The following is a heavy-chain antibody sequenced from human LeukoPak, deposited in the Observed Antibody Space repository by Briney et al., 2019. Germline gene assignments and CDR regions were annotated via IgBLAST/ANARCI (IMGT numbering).Heavy chain of an antibody. J-gene: IGHJ4*02. CDR2: ISSSGSTT. D-gene: IGHD5-18*01. Sequence: GGSLRLSCAASGFSVSSYEMNWVRQAPGKGLEWISYISSSGSTTYYADSVKGRFNISRDNAKNSLYLQMNSLRAEDTAVYYCARAAMVSRGWGQGTLVTVSS. CDR3: ARAAMVSRG. V-gene: IGHV3-48*03. CDR1: GFSVSSYE.